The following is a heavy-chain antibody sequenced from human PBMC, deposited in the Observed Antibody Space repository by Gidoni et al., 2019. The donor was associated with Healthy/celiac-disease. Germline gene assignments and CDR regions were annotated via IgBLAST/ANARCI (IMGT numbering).Heavy chain of an antibody. Sequence: QVQLQESGPGLVKPSQTLSLTCTVSGGSISSGGYYWSWIRQHLGKGLEWIGYIYYSGSTYYNPSLKSRVTISVDTSKNQFSLKLSSVTAADTAVYYCARVESITIFGVVIKYFQHWGQGTLVTVSS. V-gene: IGHV4-31*03. CDR2: IYYSGST. J-gene: IGHJ1*01. D-gene: IGHD3-3*01. CDR1: GGSISSGGYY. CDR3: ARVESITIFGVVIKYFQH.